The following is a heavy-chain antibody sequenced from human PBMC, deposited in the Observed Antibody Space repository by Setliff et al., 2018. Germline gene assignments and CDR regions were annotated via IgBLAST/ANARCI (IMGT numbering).Heavy chain of an antibody. Sequence: GESLKISCAASGFAFDNFAMNWVRQAPGKGLEWVAALTPNGAYTYYADSVRGRFTIFRDNANNALYLQMNSLTAEDTAVYYCAREMEAAGQRAFDIWGQGTMVTVSS. CDR1: GFAFDNFA. V-gene: IGHV3-23*01. CDR3: AREMEAAGQRAFDI. CDR2: LTPNGAYT. J-gene: IGHJ3*02. D-gene: IGHD6-13*01.